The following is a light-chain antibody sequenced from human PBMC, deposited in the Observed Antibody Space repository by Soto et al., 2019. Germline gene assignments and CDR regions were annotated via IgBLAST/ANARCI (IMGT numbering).Light chain of an antibody. CDR3: QQYYSHST. Sequence: DIQMTQSPSTLSASVGYRVTITCRASQNIRTWLAWYQQKPGKAPNLLIYAASSLESGVPSRFSGSGSATEFTLTISSLQPDDFATYYCQQYYSHSTFGQGTKVDIK. CDR2: AAS. V-gene: IGKV1-5*03. J-gene: IGKJ1*01. CDR1: QNIRTW.